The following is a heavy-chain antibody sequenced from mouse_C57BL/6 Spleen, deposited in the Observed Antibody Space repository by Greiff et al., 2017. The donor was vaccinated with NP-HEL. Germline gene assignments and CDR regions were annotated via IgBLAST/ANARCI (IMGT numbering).Heavy chain of an antibody. J-gene: IGHJ3*01. V-gene: IGHV1-4*01. CDR1: GYTFTSYT. CDR3: ARGGRDWFAY. CDR2: INPSSGYT. D-gene: IGHD3-3*01. Sequence: LVESGAELARPGASVKMSCKASGYTFTSYTMHWVKQRPGQGLEWIGYINPSSGYTKYNQKFKDKATLTADKSSSTAYMQLSSLTSEDSAVYYCARGGRDWFAYWGQGTLVTVSA.